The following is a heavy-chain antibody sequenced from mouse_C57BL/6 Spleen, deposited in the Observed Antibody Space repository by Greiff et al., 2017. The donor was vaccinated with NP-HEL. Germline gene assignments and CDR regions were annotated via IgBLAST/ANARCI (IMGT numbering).Heavy chain of an antibody. CDR3: ARGDYDGGGYYAMDY. Sequence: VQLQQPGAELVRPGTSVKLSCKASGYTFTSYWMHWVKQRPGQGLEWIGVIDPSDSYTNYNQKFKGKATLTVDTSSSTAYMQLSSLTSEDSAVYYCARGDYDGGGYYAMDYWGQGTSVTVSS. V-gene: IGHV1-59*01. CDR1: GYTFTSYW. J-gene: IGHJ4*01. D-gene: IGHD2-4*01. CDR2: IDPSDSYT.